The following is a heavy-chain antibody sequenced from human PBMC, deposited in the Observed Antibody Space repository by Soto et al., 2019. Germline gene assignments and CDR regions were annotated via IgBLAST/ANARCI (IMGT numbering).Heavy chain of an antibody. D-gene: IGHD1-1*01. J-gene: IGHJ4*01. Sequence: QVQLQESGPGLVKPSQTLSLTCTVSGCSISSDDYYWSWIRQHTSKGLERIGYIFYSGSTYYNPSLNSRVTISVDTSKNQLSLKLRYVTDADTAIYYCAAVRQHYFDSWGPGTLVNVPS. CDR3: AAVRQHYFDS. V-gene: IGHV4-31*03. CDR2: IFYSGST. CDR1: GCSISSDDYY.